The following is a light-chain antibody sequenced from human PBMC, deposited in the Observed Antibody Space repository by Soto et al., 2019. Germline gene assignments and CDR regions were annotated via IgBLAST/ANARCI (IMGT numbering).Light chain of an antibody. Sequence: IQLTQSPSSLSASVGDRVTITCRASQGISTYLAWHQQKPGEAPKLLIYAASTLQSGVPARFSGSGSGTDFTLTISSLQPEDFATSYCQQRNSYPLTFGGGTKVDIK. V-gene: IGKV1-9*01. CDR1: QGISTY. J-gene: IGKJ4*01. CDR3: QQRNSYPLT. CDR2: AAS.